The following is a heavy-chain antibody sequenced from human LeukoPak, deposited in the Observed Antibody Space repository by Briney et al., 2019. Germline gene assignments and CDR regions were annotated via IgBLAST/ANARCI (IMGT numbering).Heavy chain of an antibody. Sequence: GGSLRVACASSGLTFINAWMNWVRQARWKGLEWVGRIKSKSDDGTVEYGAAVEGRFLISRDDSDNTLHLQMNSLQQQDTAVYYCTTSDRSPFIPVAASYDYWGQGTLVTVSS. J-gene: IGHJ4*02. V-gene: IGHV3-15*01. CDR3: TTSDRSPFIPVAASYDY. CDR1: GLTFINAW. CDR2: IKSKSDDGTV. D-gene: IGHD6-19*01.